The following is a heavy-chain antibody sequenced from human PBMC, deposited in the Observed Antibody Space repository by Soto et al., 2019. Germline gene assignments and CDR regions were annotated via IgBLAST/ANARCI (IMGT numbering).Heavy chain of an antibody. CDR3: ARESLGYCSSTSCYFDY. V-gene: IGHV3-21*01. J-gene: IGHJ4*02. CDR2: ISSRSSDI. CDR1: GLTFSSYS. D-gene: IGHD2-2*01. Sequence: GGSLRLSCAASGLTFSSYSMNWVRQAPGKRLEWVSSISSRSSDIYYADSVKGRFTISRDNSKNTLYLQMNSLRAEDTAVYYCARESLGYCSSTSCYFDYWGQGTLVTVSS.